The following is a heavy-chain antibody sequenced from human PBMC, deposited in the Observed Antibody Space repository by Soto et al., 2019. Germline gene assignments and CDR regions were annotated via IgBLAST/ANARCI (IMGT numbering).Heavy chain of an antibody. D-gene: IGHD2-15*01. CDR2: INPSGGST. CDR3: AREGNCSGGSCYTHEYFQH. J-gene: IGHJ1*01. V-gene: IGHV1-46*03. CDR1: GYTFTSYY. Sequence: TSVKVSCKASGYTFTSYYMHWVRQAPGQGLEWMGIINPSGGSTSYAQKFQGRVTMTRDTSTSTVYMELSSLRSEDTAVYYCAREGNCSGGSCYTHEYFQHWGQGTLVTVSS.